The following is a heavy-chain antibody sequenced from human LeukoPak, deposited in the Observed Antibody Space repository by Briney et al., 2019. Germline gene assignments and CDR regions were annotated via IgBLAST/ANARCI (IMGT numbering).Heavy chain of an antibody. CDR3: AREGRSGSSWYLAN. J-gene: IGHJ4*02. V-gene: IGHV7-4-1*02. CDR2: INTNTGNP. CDR1: GYTFTNYA. D-gene: IGHD6-13*01. Sequence: ASVKVSCKASGYTFTNYAVNWVRQAPGQGLEWMGWINTNTGNPTYAQGFTGRFVFSLDTSVSTAYLQISSLKAEDTAVYYCAREGRSGSSWYLANWGQGVLVTVSS.